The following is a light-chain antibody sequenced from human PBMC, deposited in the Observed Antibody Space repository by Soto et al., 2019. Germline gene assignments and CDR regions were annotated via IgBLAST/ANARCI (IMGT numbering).Light chain of an antibody. J-gene: IGKJ1*01. Sequence: DIQMTQSPSTLSASIGDRVTITCRASQSISSWLAWYQQKPGKAPKLLIYKASILESGVPSRFSGSGSGTEFSLTISSLQPEAFATYYFQQYNTYWTFAQGTKVEIK. V-gene: IGKV1-5*03. CDR1: QSISSW. CDR3: QQYNTYWT. CDR2: KAS.